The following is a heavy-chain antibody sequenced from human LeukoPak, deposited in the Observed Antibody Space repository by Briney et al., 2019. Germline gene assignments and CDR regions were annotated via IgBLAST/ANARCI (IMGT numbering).Heavy chain of an antibody. D-gene: IGHD2-2*01. Sequence: PGVSLRLSCAASGFTFSNAWMSWVRQAPGKGLEWVGRINHKTDGGTTDYAAPVKGRFTISRDDSKNTLYLQMNSLKTEDTAVYYCTTDYYCSSTSCPYYFDYWGQGTLVTVSS. V-gene: IGHV3-15*01. CDR1: GFTFSNAW. CDR2: INHKTDGGTT. J-gene: IGHJ4*02. CDR3: TTDYYCSSTSCPYYFDY.